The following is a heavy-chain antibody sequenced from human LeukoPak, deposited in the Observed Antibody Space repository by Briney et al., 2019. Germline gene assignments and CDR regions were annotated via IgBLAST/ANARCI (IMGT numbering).Heavy chain of an antibody. CDR1: GFTFSSYW. D-gene: IGHD3-22*01. J-gene: IGHJ4*02. V-gene: IGHV3-7*01. CDR2: IKQDGSEK. Sequence: GGSLRLSCAASGFTFSSYWMGWVRQAPGKGLEWVANIKQDGSEKYYVDSVKGRFTISRDNAKNSLYLQMNSLRAEDTAVYYCARRGFYDTSGYLFDYWGQGTLVTVSS. CDR3: ARRGFYDTSGYLFDY.